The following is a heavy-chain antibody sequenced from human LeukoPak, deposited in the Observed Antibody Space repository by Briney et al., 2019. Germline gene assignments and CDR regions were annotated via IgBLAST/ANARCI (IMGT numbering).Heavy chain of an antibody. D-gene: IGHD3-10*01. V-gene: IGHV4-39*07. CDR3: AKTCITAEGYFDY. J-gene: IGHJ4*02. CDR2: IYYSGST. Sequence: SETLSLTCTVSGGSISSSSYYWGWIRQPPGKGLEWIGSIYYSGSTYYNPSLKSRVTISVDTSKNQFSLKLSSVTAADTAVYYCAKTCITAEGYFDYWGQGTLVTVSS. CDR1: GGSISSSSYY.